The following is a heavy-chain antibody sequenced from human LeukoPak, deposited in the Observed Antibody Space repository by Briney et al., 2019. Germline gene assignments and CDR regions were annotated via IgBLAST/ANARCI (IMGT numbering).Heavy chain of an antibody. CDR3: ASAIAAAGIDY. CDR2: IYPGDSDT. J-gene: IGHJ4*02. Sequence: KPGESLRISCKGSGYRFTSYWIGWVRQMPGKGLEWMGIIYPGDSDTRYSPSFQGQVTISADKSISTAYLQWSSLRASDTAMYYCASAIAAAGIDYWGQGTLVTVSS. D-gene: IGHD6-13*01. CDR1: GYRFTSYW. V-gene: IGHV5-51*01.